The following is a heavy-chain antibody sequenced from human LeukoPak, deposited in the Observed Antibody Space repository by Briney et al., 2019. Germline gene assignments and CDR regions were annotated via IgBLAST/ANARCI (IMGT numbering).Heavy chain of an antibody. V-gene: IGHV3-21*01. D-gene: IGHD1-26*01. CDR1: GFSFGSYN. CDR2: ITTSSTYT. J-gene: IGHJ6*03. CDR3: ARDPYSGAYGNTYYYYMDV. Sequence: GGSLRLSCEASGFSFGSYNMDWVRQTPGKGLEWISSITTSSTYTFYADSVKGRFTISRDNARNSLYLQMNSLTAEDTAVYYCARDPYSGAYGNTYYYYMDVWGKGTTVTISS.